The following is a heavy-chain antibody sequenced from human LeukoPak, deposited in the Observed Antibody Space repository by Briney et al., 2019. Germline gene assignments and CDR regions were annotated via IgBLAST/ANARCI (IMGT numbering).Heavy chain of an antibody. J-gene: IGHJ4*02. CDR3: ARFWSGFDY. CDR2: INHSGST. CDR1: GGSFSGYY. Sequence: PSETLSLTCAVYGGSFSGYYWSWIRQPPGKGLEWIGEINHSGSTNYNPSLKSRVTISVDTSKNQFSLKLSSVTAADTAFYYCARFWSGFDYWGRGTLVTVSP. V-gene: IGHV4-34*01. D-gene: IGHD3-3*01.